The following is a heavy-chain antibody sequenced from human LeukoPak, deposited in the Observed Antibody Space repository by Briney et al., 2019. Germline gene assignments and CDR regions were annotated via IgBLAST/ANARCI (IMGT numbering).Heavy chain of an antibody. V-gene: IGHV3-7*01. CDR3: ARANVPRSYYDFWSGYYGEYYYYYGMDV. Sequence: GGSLRLSCAASGFTFSSYWMSWVRQAPGKGLEWVANIKQDGSEKYYVDSVKGRFTISRDNAKNSLYLQMNSLRAEDTAVYYCARANVPRSYYDFWSGYYGEYYYYYGMDVWGQGTTATVSS. D-gene: IGHD3-3*01. CDR1: GFTFSSYW. J-gene: IGHJ6*02. CDR2: IKQDGSEK.